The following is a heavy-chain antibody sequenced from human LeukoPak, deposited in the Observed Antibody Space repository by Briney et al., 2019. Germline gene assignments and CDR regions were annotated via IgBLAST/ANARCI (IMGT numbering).Heavy chain of an antibody. Sequence: GASVKVSCKASGGTFSSYAISWVRQAPGQGLEWMGRIIPIFGTANYAQKFRGRVTITTDESTSTAYMELSSLRSEDTAVYYCARGYYDSSGYYYGAFDYWGQGTLVTVSS. CDR1: GGTFSSYA. CDR2: IIPIFGTA. D-gene: IGHD3-22*01. J-gene: IGHJ4*02. V-gene: IGHV1-69*05. CDR3: ARGYYDSSGYYYGAFDY.